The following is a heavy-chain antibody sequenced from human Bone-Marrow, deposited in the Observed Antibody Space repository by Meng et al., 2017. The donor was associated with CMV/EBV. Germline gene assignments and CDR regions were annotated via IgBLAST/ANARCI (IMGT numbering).Heavy chain of an antibody. D-gene: IGHD1-7*01. CDR3: ARDRNWNYLDYYGMDV. J-gene: IGHJ6*02. CDR1: GGTFSSYA. Sequence: KVSCKASGGTFSSYAISWVRQAPGQGLEWMGGIIPIFGTANYAQKFQGRVTITTDESTSTAYMELSSLRSEDTAVYYCARDRNWNYLDYYGMDVWGQGTTVTVSS. V-gene: IGHV1-69*05. CDR2: IIPIFGTA.